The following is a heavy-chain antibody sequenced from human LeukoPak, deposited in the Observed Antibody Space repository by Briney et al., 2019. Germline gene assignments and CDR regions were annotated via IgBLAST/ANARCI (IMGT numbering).Heavy chain of an antibody. V-gene: IGHV4-39*07. CDR2: IYSSGST. D-gene: IGHD3-22*01. CDR1: GGFISGSSYY. CDR3: AREGSSGYYPNWFDP. Sequence: SETLSLTCTVSGGFISGSSYYWGWIRQPPGKGLEWIGSIYSSGSTYYNPSLKSRVTLSVDASKNQFSLKLSAVTAADTAVYYCAREGSSGYYPNWFDPWGQGTLVTVSS. J-gene: IGHJ5*02.